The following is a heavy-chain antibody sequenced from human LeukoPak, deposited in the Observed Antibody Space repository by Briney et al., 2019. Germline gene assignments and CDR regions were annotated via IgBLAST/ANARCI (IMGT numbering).Heavy chain of an antibody. V-gene: IGHV1-69*04. D-gene: IGHD3-22*01. Sequence: ASVTVSCKASGGTFISYAISWVRQAPGQGLEWMGRIIPILGIANYAQKFQGRVTITADKSTSTAYMELSSLRSEDTAVYYCARAGDSSGYSDYWGQGTLVTVSS. J-gene: IGHJ4*02. CDR3: ARAGDSSGYSDY. CDR1: GGTFISYA. CDR2: IIPILGIA.